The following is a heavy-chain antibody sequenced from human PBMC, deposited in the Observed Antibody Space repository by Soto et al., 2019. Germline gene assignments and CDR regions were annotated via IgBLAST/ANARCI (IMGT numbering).Heavy chain of an antibody. CDR3: ARDSPYDAFDI. Sequence: QVQLVQSGTEVKKPGSSLKVSCKASGGTFSTYAFHWVRHAPGQGPEWMGGISPMFGTANYAQKVQGRVTITADKTTRTAYMELSSLRSEDTAVYYCARDSPYDAFDIWGQGTMVTVSS. CDR2: ISPMFGTA. V-gene: IGHV1-69*06. J-gene: IGHJ3*02. CDR1: GGTFSTYA.